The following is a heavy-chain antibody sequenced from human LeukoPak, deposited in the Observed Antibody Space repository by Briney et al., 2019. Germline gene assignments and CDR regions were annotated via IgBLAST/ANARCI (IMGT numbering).Heavy chain of an antibody. V-gene: IGHV1-2*02. CDR3: ARGCLSSTSCSYDY. CDR1: GYTFTVYY. D-gene: IGHD2-2*01. Sequence: ASVKVSCKASGYTFTVYYMHWVRQAPGQGLEWMGWINPNSGGTNYSQKFQGRVTMTRDTSISTAYMELSRLRSDDTAVYYCARGCLSSTSCSYDYWGQGTLVTVSS. J-gene: IGHJ4*02. CDR2: INPNSGGT.